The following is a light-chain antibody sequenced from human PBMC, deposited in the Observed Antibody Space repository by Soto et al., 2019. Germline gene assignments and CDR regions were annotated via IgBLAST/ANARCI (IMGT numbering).Light chain of an antibody. Sequence: SYELTQPPSVSVSPGQTASITCSGDKLGDKYACWYQQKPGQSPVLVIYQDSKRPSGIPERFSGSDSGNTATLTISGTQAMDEADYYCQAWDSSSAGPHVVFGGGIKLTVL. CDR2: QDS. CDR1: KLGDKY. V-gene: IGLV3-1*01. J-gene: IGLJ2*01. CDR3: QAWDSSSAGPHVV.